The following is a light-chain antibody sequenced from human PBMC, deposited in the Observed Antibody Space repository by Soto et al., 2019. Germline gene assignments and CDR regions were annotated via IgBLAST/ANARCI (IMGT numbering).Light chain of an antibody. J-gene: IGKJ5*01. CDR1: QSVSGY. V-gene: IGKV3-11*01. CDR2: RIF. Sequence: EIFMTQSRSTFSVFSHETVTLSPMASQSVSGYLDWFHQKPGQAPRLVLLRIFTRATGIPARFSGSGSGTDFTLTISSLEPEDFAVYYCQQRSNWPVTFGQGTRLEI. CDR3: QQRSNWPVT.